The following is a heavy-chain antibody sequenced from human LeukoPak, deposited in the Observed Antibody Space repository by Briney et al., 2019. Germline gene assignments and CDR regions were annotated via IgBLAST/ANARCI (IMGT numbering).Heavy chain of an antibody. D-gene: IGHD1-26*01. V-gene: IGHV1-2*02. CDR1: GYTFTDYY. CDR2: IVPNSGGT. J-gene: IGHJ4*02. Sequence: ASVKVSCKTSGYTFTDYYIHWVRQAPGQGLEWMGWIVPNSGGTKCAQKFQGRVTMTRDTSISTAYMELSRLRYDDTAVYYCATLGATSFDYWGQGALVTVSS. CDR3: ATLGATSFDY.